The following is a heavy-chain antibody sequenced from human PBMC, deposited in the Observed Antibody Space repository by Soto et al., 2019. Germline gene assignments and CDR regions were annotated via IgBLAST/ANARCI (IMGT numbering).Heavy chain of an antibody. CDR3: ARVPDY. J-gene: IGHJ4*02. Sequence: QLQLLESGSGLVKPSQTLSLTCAVSGGSISSGGYSWGWIRQPPGKGLEWIGYIYHSVSTYYNPSLKSRVTLSVARSKNQFSLRLSSVTDADTAVYYCARVPDYWGQGTLVTVSS. CDR1: GGSISSGGYS. V-gene: IGHV4-30-2*01. CDR2: IYHSVST.